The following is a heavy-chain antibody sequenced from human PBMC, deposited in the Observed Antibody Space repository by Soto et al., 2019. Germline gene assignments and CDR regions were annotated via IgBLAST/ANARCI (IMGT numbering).Heavy chain of an antibody. CDR1: GFTFSSYG. CDR3: AKAGRGTYYYGMDV. D-gene: IGHD1-7*01. J-gene: IGHJ6*02. V-gene: IGHV3-30*18. CDR2: ISYDGSNN. Sequence: QVQLVESGGGVVQPGRSLRLSCAASGFTFSSYGMHWVRQAPGKGLEWVAVISYDGSNNYYADSVKGRFTISRDNSKNTLYLQMNSLRAEDTAVYYCAKAGRGTYYYGMDVWGQGTTVTVSS.